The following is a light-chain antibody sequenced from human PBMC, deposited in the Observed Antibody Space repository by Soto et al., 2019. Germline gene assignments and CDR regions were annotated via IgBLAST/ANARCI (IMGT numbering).Light chain of an antibody. CDR3: QQYNSYCPLA. J-gene: IGKJ4*02. Sequence: DIQMTQSPSTLPASVGDSVTITCRADQSISTWLAWYQQKPGKAPNLLIYKASRLETGVPSRFSGSGSGTEFTLIMRLLQPDDFATYYCQQYNSYCPLAVGGGTKVDIK. V-gene: IGKV1-5*03. CDR2: KAS. CDR1: QSISTW.